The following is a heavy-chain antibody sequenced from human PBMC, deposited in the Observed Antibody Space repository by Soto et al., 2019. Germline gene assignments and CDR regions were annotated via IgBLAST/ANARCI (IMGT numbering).Heavy chain of an antibody. CDR2: IYYSGST. D-gene: IGHD3-22*01. V-gene: IGHV4-31*03. CDR3: AGADTSGYLWFDP. CDR1: GDSISGGGYY. J-gene: IGHJ5*02. Sequence: QVQLEESGPGLVKPSQTLSLTCIVSGDSISGGGYYWSWIRQHPGKGLEWIGYIYYSGSTYYNPSLKSRVTISVDTSKNQFSLKLSSVTAADRAVYYCAGADTSGYLWFDPWGQGTLVTVSS.